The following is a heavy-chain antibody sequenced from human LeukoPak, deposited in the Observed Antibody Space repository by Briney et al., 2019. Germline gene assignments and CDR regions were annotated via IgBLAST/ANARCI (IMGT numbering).Heavy chain of an antibody. CDR2: ISSSSSYT. CDR1: GFTFSDYY. V-gene: IGHV3-11*05. J-gene: IGHJ4*02. Sequence: GGSLRLSCAASGFTFSDYYMSWIRQAPGKGLEWVSYISSSSSYTNYADSVKGRFTISRDNSKNTLYLQMNSLRAEDTAVYYCAKGEITFGGVIVIPLPFDYWGQGTLVTVSS. CDR3: AKGEITFGGVIVIPLPFDY. D-gene: IGHD3-16*02.